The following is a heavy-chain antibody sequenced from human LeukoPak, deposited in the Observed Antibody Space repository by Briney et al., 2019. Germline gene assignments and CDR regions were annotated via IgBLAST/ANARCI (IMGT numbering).Heavy chain of an antibody. Sequence: ASVKVSCKASGYTFTGHYIHWVRQAPGQGLEWMGWINTNTGNPTYAQGFTGRFVFSLDTSVSTAYLQISSLKAEDTAVYYCARIPGSGWYQIFDYWGQGTLVTVSS. J-gene: IGHJ4*02. CDR1: GYTFTGHY. V-gene: IGHV7-4-1*02. D-gene: IGHD6-19*01. CDR2: INTNTGNP. CDR3: ARIPGSGWYQIFDY.